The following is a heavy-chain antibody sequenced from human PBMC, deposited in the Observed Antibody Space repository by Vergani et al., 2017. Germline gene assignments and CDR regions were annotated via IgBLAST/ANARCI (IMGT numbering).Heavy chain of an antibody. CDR2: IYYSGST. V-gene: IGHV4-59*01. CDR3: ARDYSTAIIETRDYYMDV. Sequence: QVQLQESGPGLVKPSETLTLTCDVSDSSIMTNPYWGWFRQSPGKGLEWISYIYYSGSTSYNPSLKSRVTTSIDTSKNQFSLKLNSVTAADTAVYYCARDYSTAIIETRDYYMDVWGKGATVTVSS. CDR1: DSSIMTNPY. D-gene: IGHD2-21*01. J-gene: IGHJ6*03.